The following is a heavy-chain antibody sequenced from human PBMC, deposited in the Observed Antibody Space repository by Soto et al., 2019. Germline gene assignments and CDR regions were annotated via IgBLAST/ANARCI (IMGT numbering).Heavy chain of an antibody. J-gene: IGHJ6*02. CDR1: GGSISSGGYY. CDR3: ARAVVVEAATLSYRYYGMDV. V-gene: IGHV4-31*03. D-gene: IGHD2-15*01. Sequence: PSETLSLTCTVSGGSISSGGYYWSWIRQHPGKGLEWIGYIYYSGSTYYNPSLKSRVTISVDTSKNQFSLKLSSVTAADTAVYYCARAVVVEAATLSYRYYGMDVWGQGTTVTVSS. CDR2: IYYSGST.